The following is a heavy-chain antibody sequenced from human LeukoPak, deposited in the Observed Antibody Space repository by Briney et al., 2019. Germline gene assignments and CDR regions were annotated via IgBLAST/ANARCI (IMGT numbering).Heavy chain of an antibody. V-gene: IGHV1-69*04. CDR2: IIPILGIA. D-gene: IGHD1-7*01. J-gene: IGHJ4*02. Sequence: ASVKVSCKASGGTFSSYAISWVRQAPGQGLEWMGRIIPILGIANYAQKFQGRVTITAGKSTSTAYMELSSLRSEDRAVYYCARDRVTGTPTGADYWGQGTLVTVSS. CDR1: GGTFSSYA. CDR3: ARDRVTGTPTGADY.